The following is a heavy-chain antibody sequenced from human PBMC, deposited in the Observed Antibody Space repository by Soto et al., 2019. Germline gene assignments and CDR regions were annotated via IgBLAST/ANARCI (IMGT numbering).Heavy chain of an antibody. CDR2: ISAYNGNT. D-gene: IGHD3-3*01. Sequence: ASVKVSCKASGYTFTSYGISWVRQASGQGLEWMGWISAYNGNTNYAQKLQGRVTMTTDTSTSTAYMELRSLRSDDTAVYYCARVGRGYYDFWSGYRAGDGMDVWGQGTTVTVSS. V-gene: IGHV1-18*04. J-gene: IGHJ6*02. CDR1: GYTFTSYG. CDR3: ARVGRGYYDFWSGYRAGDGMDV.